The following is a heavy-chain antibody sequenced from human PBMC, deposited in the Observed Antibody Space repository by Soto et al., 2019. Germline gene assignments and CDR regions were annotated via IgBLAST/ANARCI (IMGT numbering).Heavy chain of an antibody. V-gene: IGHV4-34*01. CDR1: GGFVSSGIYY. Sequence: QVQLQQWGAGLLKPSETLSLTCAVYGGFVSSGIYYWSWIRQPPGKGLEWLGEMRHSGGTHFNPSLKSRVTISVDTSKKQFSLKMSSVTAADTALYYCARVERGTATTVVDAFDIWGPGTMVTVSS. D-gene: IGHD1-1*01. J-gene: IGHJ3*02. CDR3: ARVERGTATTVVDAFDI. CDR2: MRHSGGT.